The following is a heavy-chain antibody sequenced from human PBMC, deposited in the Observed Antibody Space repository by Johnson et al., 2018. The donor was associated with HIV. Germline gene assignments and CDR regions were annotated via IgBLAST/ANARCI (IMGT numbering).Heavy chain of an antibody. Sequence: VQLVESGGGLIQPGGSLRLSCAASGFTVSRNYMSWVRQAPGKGLEWVSVIYSDGSTYYADSVKGRFTIYRDNSKNTLYLQMNSLRAEDTAVYYCARDWGYDSSGYYYGAFDIWGQGTMVTVSS. CDR2: IYSDGST. J-gene: IGHJ3*02. CDR3: ARDWGYDSSGYYYGAFDI. CDR1: GFTVSRNY. V-gene: IGHV3-53*01. D-gene: IGHD3-22*01.